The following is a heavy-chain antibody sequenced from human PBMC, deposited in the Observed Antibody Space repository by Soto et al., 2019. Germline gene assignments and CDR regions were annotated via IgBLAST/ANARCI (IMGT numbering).Heavy chain of an antibody. J-gene: IGHJ1*01. CDR1: GFTFDDYA. Sequence: GGSLRLSCAASGFTFDDYAMHWVRQVPGKGLEWVSGINWNSGSIGYGDSVKGRFAISRDNAKNSLHLQMDSLSAEDTAFYYCVKDESINWYSGHFRHWGQGTLVTVSS. CDR3: VKDESINWYSGHFRH. CDR2: INWNSGSI. D-gene: IGHD6-13*01. V-gene: IGHV3-9*01.